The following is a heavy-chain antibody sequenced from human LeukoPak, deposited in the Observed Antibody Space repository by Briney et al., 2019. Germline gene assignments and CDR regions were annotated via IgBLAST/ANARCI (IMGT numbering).Heavy chain of an antibody. J-gene: IGHJ3*02. CDR3: ARGPDYYYDSSGYFPGDHAFDI. Sequence: ASVKVSCKASGGTFSSYAISWVRQAPGQGLEWMGGIIPIFGTANYAQKFQGRVTITADKSTSTAYMELSSLRSEDTAVYYCARGPDYYYDSSGYFPGDHAFDIWGQGTMVTVSS. CDR2: IIPIFGTA. D-gene: IGHD3-22*01. V-gene: IGHV1-69*06. CDR1: GGTFSSYA.